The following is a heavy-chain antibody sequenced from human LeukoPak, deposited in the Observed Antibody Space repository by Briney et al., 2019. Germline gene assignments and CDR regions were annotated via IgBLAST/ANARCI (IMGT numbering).Heavy chain of an antibody. V-gene: IGHV3-7*03. D-gene: IGHD6-19*01. J-gene: IGHJ4*02. CDR2: IKNDGSET. Sequence: GGSLRLSCAVSGFNFRDHWLDWVRQAPGKGLEWVGHIKNDGSETYYLDSLKGRFSISRDNTNNALYLQMNSLRVEDTAVYYCVKNDGWFHLAQWGQGTLVTVSS. CDR3: VKNDGWFHLAQ. CDR1: GFNFRDHW.